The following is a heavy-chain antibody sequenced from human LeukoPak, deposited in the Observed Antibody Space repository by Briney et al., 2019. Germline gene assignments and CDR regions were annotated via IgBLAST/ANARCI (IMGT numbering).Heavy chain of an antibody. CDR3: ARGYRYYYYMDV. V-gene: IGHV4-34*01. Sequence: SETLSLTCAVYGGSFSGYYWSWIRQPPGKGLEWIGEINHSGSTNYNPSLESRVTISVDTSKNQFSLKLSSVTAADTAVYYCARGYRYYYYMDVWGKGTTVTVSS. J-gene: IGHJ6*03. CDR1: GGSFSGYY. CDR2: INHSGST. D-gene: IGHD1-26*01.